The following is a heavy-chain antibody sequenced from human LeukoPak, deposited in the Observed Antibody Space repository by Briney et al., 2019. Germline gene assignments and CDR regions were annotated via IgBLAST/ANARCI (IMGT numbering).Heavy chain of an antibody. CDR3: ARTGGTIDY. CDR1: GGSISSGAYY. CDR2: IYYSGST. D-gene: IGHD2-8*02. Sequence: KPSETLSLTCTVSGGSISSGAYYWSWIRQPPGKGLEWIGYIYYSGSTYYNPSLKSRVTISVDTSKNQFSLKLNSVTAADTAVHYCARTGGTIDYWGQGTLVTVSS. V-gene: IGHV4-30-4*01. J-gene: IGHJ4*02.